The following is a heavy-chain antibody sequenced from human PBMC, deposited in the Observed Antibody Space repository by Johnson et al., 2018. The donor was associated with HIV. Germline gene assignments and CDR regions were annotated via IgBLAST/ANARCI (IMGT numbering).Heavy chain of an antibody. CDR1: GFTFSTNW. Sequence: VQLVESGGDLVQPGGSLRLSCVGSGFTFSTNWMHWVRQAPGKGLVWVSRVNNDGGDTIYADSVQGRFTISRDNAKNSLYLQMNSLRAEDTALYYCAKDHAAAEGSEGAFDIWGQGTMVTVSS. CDR2: VNNDGGDT. D-gene: IGHD6-13*01. CDR3: AKDHAAAEGSEGAFDI. V-gene: IGHV3-74*01. J-gene: IGHJ3*02.